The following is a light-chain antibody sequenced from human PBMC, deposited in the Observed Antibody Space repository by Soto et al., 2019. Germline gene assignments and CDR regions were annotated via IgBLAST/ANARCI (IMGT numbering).Light chain of an antibody. CDR3: QQANTFPLT. V-gene: IGKV1D-12*01. Sequence: DIQLTQSPSSVSASVGARVTITCRASQGIYNWLAWYQQKPGKAPKLLISAVSNLQSGVPSRFSGSGYGTDFTLTISSLQPEDFATYYCQQANTFPLTLGPGTKVDIK. CDR2: AVS. CDR1: QGIYNW. J-gene: IGKJ3*01.